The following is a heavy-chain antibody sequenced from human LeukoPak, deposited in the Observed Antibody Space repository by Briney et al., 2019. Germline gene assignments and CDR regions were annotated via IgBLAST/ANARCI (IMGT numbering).Heavy chain of an antibody. CDR1: GFTFSSYG. V-gene: IGHV3-30*02. Sequence: GGSLRLSCAASGFTFSSYGMHWIRQAPGKGLEWAAFIRNDGSIIYNADSVKGRFTISRDNSKNTLYVQMNSLRADDTAVYYCAKDTPLCYFDYWGQGTQVTVSS. CDR2: IRNDGSII. J-gene: IGHJ4*02. D-gene: IGHD3-16*01. CDR3: AKDTPLCYFDY.